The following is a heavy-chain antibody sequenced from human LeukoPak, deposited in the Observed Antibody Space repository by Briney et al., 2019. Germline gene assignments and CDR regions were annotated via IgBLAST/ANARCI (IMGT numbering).Heavy chain of an antibody. Sequence: PGGSLRLSCAASGFTFDDYAMHWVRQAPGKGLEWVSGISWNSGSIGYADSVKGRFTISRDNAKNSLYLQMNSLRAEDTALYYCAKDKGYDFWSGFHGGWFDPWGQGTLVTVSS. V-gene: IGHV3-9*01. J-gene: IGHJ5*02. CDR3: AKDKGYDFWSGFHGGWFDP. CDR1: GFTFDDYA. D-gene: IGHD3-3*01. CDR2: ISWNSGSI.